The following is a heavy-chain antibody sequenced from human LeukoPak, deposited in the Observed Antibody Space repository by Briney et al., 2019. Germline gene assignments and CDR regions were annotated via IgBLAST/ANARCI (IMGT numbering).Heavy chain of an antibody. CDR3: ARTSMVRGGSRLNWFDP. CDR1: GGSISSYY. Sequence: SKTLSLTCTVSGGSISSYYWSWVRQPPGKGLEWIGYIYYSGSTNYNPSLKSRVTISVDTSKNQFSLKLSSVTAADTAVYYRARTSMVRGGSRLNWFDPWGQGTLVTVSS. D-gene: IGHD3-10*01. J-gene: IGHJ5*02. CDR2: IYYSGST. V-gene: IGHV4-59*01.